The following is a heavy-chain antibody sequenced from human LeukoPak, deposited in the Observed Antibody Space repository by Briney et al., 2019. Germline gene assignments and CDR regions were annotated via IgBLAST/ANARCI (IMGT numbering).Heavy chain of an antibody. D-gene: IGHD2-15*01. Sequence: PSETLSLTCAVYGGSFSGYYWNWIRQPPGKGLEWIGEINHSGGTNYNPSLKSRVTISVDTSKNQFSLKLSSVTAADTAVYYCARDWGVSGGSCYSPPKYYYYYYGMDVWGQGTTVTVSS. CDR1: GGSFSGYY. CDR2: INHSGGT. J-gene: IGHJ6*02. CDR3: ARDWGVSGGSCYSPPKYYYYYYGMDV. V-gene: IGHV4-34*01.